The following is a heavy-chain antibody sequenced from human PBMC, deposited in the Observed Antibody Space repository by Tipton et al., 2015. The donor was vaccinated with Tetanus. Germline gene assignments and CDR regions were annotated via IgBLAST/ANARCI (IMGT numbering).Heavy chain of an antibody. Sequence: TLSLTCAVYGGSFSGYYWNLVRPPPRKGLEWIGEINYSGTTNYNPSLKRRVTMSVDTSKNQFSLQLSSMTAADTAVYYCARALKQLVRVGDYWGQGTLVTVSS. CDR2: INYSGTT. D-gene: IGHD6-6*01. J-gene: IGHJ4*02. CDR1: GGSFSGYY. CDR3: ARALKQLVRVGDY. V-gene: IGHV4-34*01.